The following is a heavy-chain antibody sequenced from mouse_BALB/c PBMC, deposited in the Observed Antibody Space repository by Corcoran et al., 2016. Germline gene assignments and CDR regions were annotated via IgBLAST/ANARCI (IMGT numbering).Heavy chain of an antibody. Sequence: QIQLEQSGPELKKPGETVRISCKASGYTFTTAGMQWVQKMPGKGLKWIGWINTHSGVPKYAEDFKGRFAFSLETSASTAYLQISNLKNEDTATYFCARGYGNYPYWYFDVWGAGTTVTVSS. V-gene: IGHV9-4*02. J-gene: IGHJ1*01. CDR1: GYTFTTAG. CDR3: ARGYGNYPYWYFDV. CDR2: INTHSGVP. D-gene: IGHD2-1*01.